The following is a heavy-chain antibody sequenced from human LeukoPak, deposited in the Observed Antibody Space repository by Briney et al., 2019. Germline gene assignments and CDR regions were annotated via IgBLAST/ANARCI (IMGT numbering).Heavy chain of an antibody. CDR2: IYPNDSDT. CDR1: GYNFSNYW. V-gene: IGHV5-51*01. CDR3: ARPNITYYYDSSGYDGFDV. J-gene: IGHJ3*01. Sequence: GESLKISCKGSGYNFSNYWIAWVRQMPGKGLEWMGIIYPNDSDTRYRPSFQGQVSISADKSINTAYLQWSSLKASDTAMYFCARPNITYYYDSSGYDGFDVWGRGTMVTVSS. D-gene: IGHD3-22*01.